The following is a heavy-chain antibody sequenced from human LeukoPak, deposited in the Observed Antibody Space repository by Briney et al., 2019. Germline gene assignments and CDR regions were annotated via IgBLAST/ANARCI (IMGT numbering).Heavy chain of an antibody. CDR1: GGSISSYY. V-gene: IGHV4-59*01. Sequence: PSETLSLTCTVSGGSISSYYWSWIRQPPGKGLEWIGYIYYSGSTNYNPSLKSRVTISVDTSKNQFSLKLSSVTAADTAVYYCAREMIAAALNCWGQGTLVTVSS. CDR3: AREMIAAALNC. CDR2: IYYSGST. D-gene: IGHD6-13*01. J-gene: IGHJ4*02.